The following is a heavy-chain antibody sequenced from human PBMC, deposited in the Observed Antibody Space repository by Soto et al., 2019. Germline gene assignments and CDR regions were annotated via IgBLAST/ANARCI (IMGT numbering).Heavy chain of an antibody. CDR3: AGGGYYDSSGYTDAFDI. CDR1: GYTFTSYG. Sequence: ASVKVSCKASGYTFTSYGISWVRQAPGQGLEWMGWISAYNGNTNYAQKLQGRVTMTTDTSTSTAYMELRSLRSDDTAVYYCAGGGYYDSSGYTDAFDIWGQGTMVTVSS. J-gene: IGHJ3*02. V-gene: IGHV1-18*04. D-gene: IGHD3-22*01. CDR2: ISAYNGNT.